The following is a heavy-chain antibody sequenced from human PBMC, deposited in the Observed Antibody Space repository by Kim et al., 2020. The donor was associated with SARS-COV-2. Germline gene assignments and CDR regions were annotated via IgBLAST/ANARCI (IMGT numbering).Heavy chain of an antibody. CDR3: ARGRRTGLSQDY. Sequence: HYHPYIKSRVTTSVETSTNQFSLKLNAVTAADTAVYYCARGRRTGLSQDYWGQGTLVTVSS. V-gene: IGHV4-59*09. J-gene: IGHJ4*02. D-gene: IGHD2-8*02.